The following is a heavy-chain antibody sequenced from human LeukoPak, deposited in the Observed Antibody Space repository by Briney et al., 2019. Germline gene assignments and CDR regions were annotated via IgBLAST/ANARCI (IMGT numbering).Heavy chain of an antibody. V-gene: IGHV4-59*01. CDR2: IYYSGST. Sequence: PSETLSLTCTVPGGSISSYYWSWIRQPPGKGLEWIGYIYYSGSTNYNPSLKSRVTISVDTSKNQFSLKLSSVTAADTAVYYCAREPVGYNWFDPWGQGTLVTVSS. CDR3: AREPVGYNWFDP. D-gene: IGHD4-23*01. J-gene: IGHJ5*02. CDR1: GGSISSYY.